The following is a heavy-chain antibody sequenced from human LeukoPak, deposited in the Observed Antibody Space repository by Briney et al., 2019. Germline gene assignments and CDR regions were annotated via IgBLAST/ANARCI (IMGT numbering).Heavy chain of an antibody. CDR3: ARDPYPYSYGLGGQFDY. CDR2: IYYSGST. Sequence: SEPQSLTCTVSGRPISSSSYYWGWVRQPPAKGLEWIGSIYYSGSTYYNPSLKSRVTISVDTSKNQFSLKLSSVTAADTAVYYCARDPYPYSYGLGGQFDYWGQGTLVTVSS. J-gene: IGHJ4*02. V-gene: IGHV4-39*07. D-gene: IGHD5-18*01. CDR1: GRPISSSSYY.